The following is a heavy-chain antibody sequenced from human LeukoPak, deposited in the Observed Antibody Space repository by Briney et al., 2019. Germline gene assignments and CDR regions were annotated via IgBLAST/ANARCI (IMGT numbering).Heavy chain of an antibody. CDR3: SRDLIAAAGTLNYYYYGMDV. D-gene: IGHD6-13*01. CDR2: ISYDGSNK. J-gene: IGHJ6*02. V-gene: IGHV3-30-3*01. CDR1: GFTSTDYA. Sequence: GGSLRLSCAASGFTSTDYAMSWVRQAPGKGLEWVAVISYDGSNKYYADSVKGRFTISRDNSKNTLYLQMNSLRAEDTAVYYCSRDLIAAAGTLNYYYYGMDVWGQGTTVTVSS.